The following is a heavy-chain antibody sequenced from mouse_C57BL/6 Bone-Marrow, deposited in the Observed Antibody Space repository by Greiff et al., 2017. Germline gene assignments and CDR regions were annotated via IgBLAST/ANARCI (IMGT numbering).Heavy chain of an antibody. V-gene: IGHV5-16*01. CDR3: AVLRLLREAMDY. D-gene: IGHD2-3*01. CDR1: GFTFSDYY. J-gene: IGHJ4*01. Sequence: EVKLVESEGGLVQPGSSMKLSCTASGFTFSDYYMAWVRQVPEKGLEWVANINYDGSSTYYLDSLKSRFIISKDNAKNILYLQLSILKSEDTATYYCAVLRLLREAMDYWGQGTSVTVSS. CDR2: INYDGSST.